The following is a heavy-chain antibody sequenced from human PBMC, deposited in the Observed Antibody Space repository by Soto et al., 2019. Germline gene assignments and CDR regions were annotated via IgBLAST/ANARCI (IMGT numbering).Heavy chain of an antibody. CDR3: ARGIAAGTYGMDV. CDR1: GFTVSSNY. Sequence: VGSLRLSCAASGFTVSSNYMSWVRQAPGKGLEWVSVIYSGGSTYYADSVKGRFTISRDNSKNTLYLQMNSLRAEDTAVYYCARGIAAGTYGMDVWGQGNTVTVSS. D-gene: IGHD6-13*01. V-gene: IGHV3-53*01. J-gene: IGHJ6*02. CDR2: IYSGGST.